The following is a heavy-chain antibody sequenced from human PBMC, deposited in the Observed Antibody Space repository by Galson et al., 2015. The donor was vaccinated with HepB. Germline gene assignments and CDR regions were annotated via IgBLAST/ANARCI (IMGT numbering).Heavy chain of an antibody. J-gene: IGHJ6*02. Sequence: SVKVSCKASGYTFTSYYMHWVRQAPGQGLEWMGIINPSGGSTSYAQKFQGRVTMTRDTSTSTVYMELSSLRSEDTAVYYCASNTILNSLYSSSWIYYYYGMDVWGQGTTVTVSS. CDR2: INPSGGST. CDR3: ASNTILNSLYSSSWIYYYYGMDV. V-gene: IGHV1-46*01. D-gene: IGHD6-13*01. CDR1: GYTFTSYY.